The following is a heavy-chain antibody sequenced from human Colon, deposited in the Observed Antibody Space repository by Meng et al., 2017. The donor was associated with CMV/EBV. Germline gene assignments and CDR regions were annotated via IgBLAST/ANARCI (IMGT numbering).Heavy chain of an antibody. CDR1: GFLISSYG. D-gene: IGHD2-15*01. J-gene: IGHJ4*02. V-gene: IGHV3-33*01. CDR3: ARGIGYCSGGSCYSDY. CDR2: IWFDGSNQ. Sequence: GESLKISCEASGFLISSYGMHWVRQVPGKGLEWVAFIWFDGSNQNYADSVKGRFTISRDNSKNSLYLQMNSLRAEDTALYYCARGIGYCSGGSCYSDYWGQGTLVTVSS.